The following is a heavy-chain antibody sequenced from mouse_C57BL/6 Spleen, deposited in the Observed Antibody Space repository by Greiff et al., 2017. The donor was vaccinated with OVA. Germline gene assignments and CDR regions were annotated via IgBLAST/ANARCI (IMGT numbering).Heavy chain of an antibody. D-gene: IGHD2-4*01. CDR2: ISSGGSYT. CDR1: GFTFSSYG. J-gene: IGHJ3*01. Sequence: EVKLVESGGDLVKPGGSLKLSCAASGFTFSSYGMSWVRQTPDKRLEWVATISSGGSYTYYPDSVKGRFTISRDNAKNTLYLQMSSLKSEDTAMYYCARRGLYDYDKAWFAYWGQGTLVTVSA. CDR3: ARRGLYDYDKAWFAY. V-gene: IGHV5-6*02.